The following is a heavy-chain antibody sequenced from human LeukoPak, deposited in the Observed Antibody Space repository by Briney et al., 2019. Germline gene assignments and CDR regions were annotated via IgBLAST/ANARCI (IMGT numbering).Heavy chain of an antibody. J-gene: IGHJ4*02. D-gene: IGHD2-21*01. CDR1: GVSFNSYS. V-gene: IGHV4-34*12. CDR3: ARLRCGHTDVVCYNY. CDR2: IIPGGGV. Sequence: PSETLSLTCAVHGVSFNSYSWSWIRQSPGRGVERIGEIIPGGGVIYNPSLKSRATISGDTSENQFSLNLTSVNAADTDLCSCARLRCGHTDVVCYNYWGLGTLVTVSS.